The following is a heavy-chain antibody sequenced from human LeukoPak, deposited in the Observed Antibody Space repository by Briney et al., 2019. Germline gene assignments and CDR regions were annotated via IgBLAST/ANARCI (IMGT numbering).Heavy chain of an antibody. J-gene: IGHJ6*02. Sequence: GGSLRLSCAASGFTFSSYWMHWVRQVPGKGLVWVARINGDGSNIAYADSVRGRFTISRDNAKNTLYLEMSSLRAEDTAVYYCAREVVAATKIYYYYGMDVWGQGTTVTVSS. CDR2: INGDGSNI. CDR3: AREVVAATKIYYYYGMDV. CDR1: GFTFSSYW. V-gene: IGHV3-74*01. D-gene: IGHD2-15*01.